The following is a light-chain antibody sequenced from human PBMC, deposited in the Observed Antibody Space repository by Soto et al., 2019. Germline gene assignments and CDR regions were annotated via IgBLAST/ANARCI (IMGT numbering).Light chain of an antibody. V-gene: IGKV3-11*01. CDR2: DAS. Sequence: IVLTQSPATLSLSPGERATLSCRASQSVSRYLAWYEQKPGQAPRLLIYDASNRATGIPARFSGSGSGTDFTLTISSLEPEDFAVYYCQQRSNWPPTFGQGTRLEI. J-gene: IGKJ5*01. CDR3: QQRSNWPPT. CDR1: QSVSRY.